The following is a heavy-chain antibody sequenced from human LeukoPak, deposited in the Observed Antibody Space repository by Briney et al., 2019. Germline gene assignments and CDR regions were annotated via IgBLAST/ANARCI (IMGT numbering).Heavy chain of an antibody. D-gene: IGHD6-13*01. CDR2: IYPGDSDT. CDR3: ARHLTAVRYSSSWQRQGFDP. CDR1: GYSFTSYW. J-gene: IGHJ5*02. V-gene: IGHV5-51*01. Sequence: GESLKISCKGSGYSFTSYWIGWVRQMPGKGLEWMGIIYPGDSDTRYSPSFQGQVTISADKSISTAYLQWSSLKASDTAMYYCARHLTAVRYSSSWQRQGFDPWGQGTLVTVSS.